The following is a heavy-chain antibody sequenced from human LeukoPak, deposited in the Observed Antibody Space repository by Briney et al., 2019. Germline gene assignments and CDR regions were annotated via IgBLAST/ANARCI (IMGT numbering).Heavy chain of an antibody. Sequence: SETLSLTCVVYGGSFSAYYWNWIRQPPGKGLEWIGEINHSGSTNYKPSLKSRVTLSVDTSKNQFSLKLSSVTAADTAVYYCARDKGLPQTFDIWGQGTMVTVSS. J-gene: IGHJ3*02. CDR3: ARDKGLPQTFDI. CDR1: GGSFSAYY. V-gene: IGHV4-34*01. D-gene: IGHD5/OR15-5a*01. CDR2: INHSGST.